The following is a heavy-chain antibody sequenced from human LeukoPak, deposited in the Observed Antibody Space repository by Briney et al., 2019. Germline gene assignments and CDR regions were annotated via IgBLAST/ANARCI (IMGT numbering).Heavy chain of an antibody. CDR2: IYSGGST. Sequence: GGSLRLSCAASEFSVGSNYVTWVRQAPGKGLEWVSLIYSGGSTYYADSVKGRFTISRDNSKNTLYLQMNSLRAEDTAVYYCARGRRWAASEFDYWGQGTLVTVSS. CDR1: EFSVGSNY. J-gene: IGHJ4*02. D-gene: IGHD1-26*01. V-gene: IGHV3-66*01. CDR3: ARGRRWAASEFDY.